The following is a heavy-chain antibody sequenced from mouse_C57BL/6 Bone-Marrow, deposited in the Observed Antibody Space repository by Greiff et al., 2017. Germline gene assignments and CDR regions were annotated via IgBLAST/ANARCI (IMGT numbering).Heavy chain of an antibody. CDR3: ARSGYYYGSYYYAMDY. V-gene: IGHV3-8*01. CDR2: ISYSGST. CDR1: GYSITSDY. J-gene: IGHJ4*01. Sequence: EVKLMESGPGLAKPSQTLSLTCSVTGYSITSDYWNWIRKFPGNKLEYMGYISYSGSTYYNPSLKSRISITRDTSKNQYYLQLNSVTTEDTATYYCARSGYYYGSYYYAMDYWGQGTSVTVSS. D-gene: IGHD1-1*01.